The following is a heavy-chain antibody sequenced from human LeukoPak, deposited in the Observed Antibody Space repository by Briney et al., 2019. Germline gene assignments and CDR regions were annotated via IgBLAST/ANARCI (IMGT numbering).Heavy chain of an antibody. Sequence: ASVKVSCKASGGTFISYAISWVRQAPGQGLEWMGGIIPIFGTANYAQKFQGRVTITADESTSTAYMELSSLRSDDTAVYYCARSACSSTTCYHRRYNWFDPWGQGTLVTVSS. CDR2: IIPIFGTA. J-gene: IGHJ5*02. CDR3: ARSACSSTTCYHRRYNWFDP. CDR1: GGTFISYA. V-gene: IGHV1-69*13. D-gene: IGHD2-2*01.